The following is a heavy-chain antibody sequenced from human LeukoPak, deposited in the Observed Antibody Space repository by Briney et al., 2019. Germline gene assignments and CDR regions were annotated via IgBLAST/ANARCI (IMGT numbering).Heavy chain of an antibody. D-gene: IGHD1-26*01. CDR3: VRHRVGAPSGFDP. Sequence: GGSLRHSCAASGFTFSDYYMSWIRQAPGKGLEWISYISRGGTPIYNADSVKGRFTISRDNAKNSLYLQMNSLRAEDTAVYYCVRHRVGAPSGFDPWGQGTLVTVSS. CDR1: GFTFSDYY. CDR2: ISRGGTPI. V-gene: IGHV3-11*01. J-gene: IGHJ5*02.